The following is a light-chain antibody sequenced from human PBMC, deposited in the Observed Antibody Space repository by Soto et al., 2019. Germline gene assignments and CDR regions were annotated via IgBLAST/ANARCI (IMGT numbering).Light chain of an antibody. CDR1: QNVYNN. CDR2: DAS. J-gene: IGKJ4*01. Sequence: EIVMTQSAATLSVSPGERATLSCKASQNVYNNLAGYQQRPCQPPRLLIYDASTRATGISPRFSGSGDGTAYTLTISSLQSEDVAVYVCQQCRKWPLTVGGGTKVEIK. CDR3: QQCRKWPLT. V-gene: IGKV3-15*01.